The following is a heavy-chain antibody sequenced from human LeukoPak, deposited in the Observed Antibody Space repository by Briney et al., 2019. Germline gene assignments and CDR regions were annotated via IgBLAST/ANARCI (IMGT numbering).Heavy chain of an antibody. V-gene: IGHV1-2*02. D-gene: IGHD6-19*01. CDR1: GYTFTGYY. Sequence: GASVKVSCKASGYTFTGYYMHWVRQAPGQGLEWMGWINPNSGGINYAQKFQGRVTMTRDTSISTAYMELSRLRSDDTAVYYCARDQLQWLVQYYFDYWGQGTLVTVSS. CDR2: INPNSGGI. CDR3: ARDQLQWLVQYYFDY. J-gene: IGHJ4*02.